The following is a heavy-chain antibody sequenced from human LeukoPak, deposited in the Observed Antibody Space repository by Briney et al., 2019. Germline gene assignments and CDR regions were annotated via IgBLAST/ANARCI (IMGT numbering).Heavy chain of an antibody. CDR3: ARGMTTGPDP. Sequence: PSETLSLTCTVSGDSVSSGTYYWSWVRQPPGKGLEWIGFISYSGSTNYNPSLKSRLTISVDTSKNQFSLKLSSVTAADTAVYYCARGMTTGPDPWGQGTLVTVSS. D-gene: IGHD4-17*01. CDR2: ISYSGST. V-gene: IGHV4-61*01. CDR1: GDSVSSGTYY. J-gene: IGHJ5*02.